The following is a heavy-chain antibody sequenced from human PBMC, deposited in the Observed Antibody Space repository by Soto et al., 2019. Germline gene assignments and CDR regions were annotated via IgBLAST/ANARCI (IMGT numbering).Heavy chain of an antibody. D-gene: IGHD3-9*01. CDR1: GYTFTGYY. V-gene: IGHV1-2*04. Sequence: ASVKVSCKASGYTFTGYYMHWVRQAPGQGLEWMGWINPNSGGTNYAQKFQGWVTMTRDTSISTAYMELSRLRSDDTAVYYCARARTILSDAFDIWGQGTMVTVSS. J-gene: IGHJ3*02. CDR3: ARARTILSDAFDI. CDR2: INPNSGGT.